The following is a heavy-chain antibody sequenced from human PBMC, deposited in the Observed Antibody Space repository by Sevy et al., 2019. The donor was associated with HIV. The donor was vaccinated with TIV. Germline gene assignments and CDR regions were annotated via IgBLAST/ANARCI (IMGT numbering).Heavy chain of an antibody. CDR3: AKTINSGGGVVQPANYFYYGMDV. D-gene: IGHD1-1*01. CDR1: GFTFSTYA. V-gene: IGHV3-23*01. Sequence: GGSLRLSCAASGFTFSTYAMNWVRQAPGKGLEWVSAINGKGRSTHYTDSVEGRFTISRDNSKNRLFLQMNGLRAEDTAVYYCAKTINSGGGVVQPANYFYYGMDVWGQGTTVTVSS. J-gene: IGHJ6*02. CDR2: INGKGRST.